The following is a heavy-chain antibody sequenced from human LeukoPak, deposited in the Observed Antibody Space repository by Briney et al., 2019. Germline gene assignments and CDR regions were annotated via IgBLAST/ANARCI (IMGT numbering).Heavy chain of an antibody. J-gene: IGHJ5*02. CDR1: GYTFTSYD. CDR3: ARDSEGGSGWFDP. Sequence: ASVKVSCKASGYTFTSYDINWVRQATGQGLEWMGWMNPNSGNTGYAQKFQGRVTITRDTSINTAYMELSSLRPEDTAVYYCARDSEGGSGWFDPWGQGTLVTVSS. CDR2: MNPNSGNT. D-gene: IGHD3-16*01. V-gene: IGHV1-8*01.